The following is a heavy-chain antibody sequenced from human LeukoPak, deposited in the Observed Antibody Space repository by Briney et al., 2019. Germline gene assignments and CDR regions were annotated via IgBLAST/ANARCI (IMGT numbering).Heavy chain of an antibody. CDR1: GGSISSYY. V-gene: IGHV4-4*07. CDR2: IYTSGST. CDR3: AKGAGGFSYYNWFDP. Sequence: NPSETLSLTCTVSGGSISSYYWSWIRQPAGKGLEWIGRIYTSGSTNYNPSLKSRVTMSVDTSKNQFSLKLASVTAADTAIYYCAKGAGGFSYYNWFDPWGQGTLVTVSS. J-gene: IGHJ5*02. D-gene: IGHD5-18*01.